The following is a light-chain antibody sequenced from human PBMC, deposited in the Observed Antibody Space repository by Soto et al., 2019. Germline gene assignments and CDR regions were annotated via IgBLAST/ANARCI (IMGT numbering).Light chain of an antibody. CDR2: GES. CDR3: QRYGTSLPLT. Sequence: EIVLTQSPGTLSLSPGDRATLSCRASQSVSSNYLAWYQQKPGQAPRLLIYGESIRATGIPDRFSGSGSGTDFTLTISRLEPEDFAVYYCQRYGTSLPLTFGGGTKVEIK. V-gene: IGKV3-20*01. CDR1: QSVSSNY. J-gene: IGKJ4*01.